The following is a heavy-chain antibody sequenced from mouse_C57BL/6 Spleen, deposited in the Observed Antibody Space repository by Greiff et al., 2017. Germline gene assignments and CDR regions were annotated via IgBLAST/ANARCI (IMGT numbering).Heavy chain of an antibody. CDR3: ARGGVADSTVVATRGYAMDY. V-gene: IGHV1-54*01. Sequence: QVQLQQSGAELVRPGTSVKVSCKASGYAFTNYLIEWVKQRPGQGLEWIGVINPGSGGTNYNEKFKGKATLTADKSSSTAYMQLSSLTSEDSAVYFCARGGVADSTVVATRGYAMDYWGQGTSVTVSS. D-gene: IGHD1-1*01. CDR2: INPGSGGT. CDR1: GYAFTNYL. J-gene: IGHJ4*01.